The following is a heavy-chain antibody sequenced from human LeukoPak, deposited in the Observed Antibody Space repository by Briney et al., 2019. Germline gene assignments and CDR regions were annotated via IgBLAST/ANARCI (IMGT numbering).Heavy chain of an antibody. CDR3: AKEPGYYGSGSYYNFDY. Sequence: PGGSLRLSCAASGFTFSSYGMHWVRQAPGKGLEWVAFIRYDGSNKYYADSVKGRFTISRDNSKNTLYLQMDSLRAEDTAVYYCAKEPGYYGSGSYYNFDYWGQGTLVTVSS. D-gene: IGHD3-10*01. CDR2: IRYDGSNK. CDR1: GFTFSSYG. V-gene: IGHV3-30*02. J-gene: IGHJ4*02.